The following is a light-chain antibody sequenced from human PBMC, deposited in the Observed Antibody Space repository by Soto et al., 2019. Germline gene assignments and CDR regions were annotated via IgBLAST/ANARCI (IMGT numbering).Light chain of an antibody. CDR2: GAS. V-gene: IGKV3-20*01. CDR1: QRVSNTY. J-gene: IGKJ1*01. CDR3: QQYGSSGT. Sequence: ETVLTQSPATLALSPGERATLSPRASQRVSNTYLAWSQQKPGQAPRLLIYGASNRATGVQDRFSGSGSGTDFTGTISRLEPEDLAVYYCQQYGSSGTFGQGTMVDIK.